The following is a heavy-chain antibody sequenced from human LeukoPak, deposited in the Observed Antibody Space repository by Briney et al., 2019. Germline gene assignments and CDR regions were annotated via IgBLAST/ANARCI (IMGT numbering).Heavy chain of an antibody. CDR3: ARLQRAVRYYGMDV. V-gene: IGHV3-7*02. CDR2: IKQDGSEK. J-gene: IGHJ6*02. D-gene: IGHD1-1*01. CDR1: GITFSAYW. Sequence: PGGSLRLACATSGITFSAYWMTWVRQAPGKGLEWVANIKQDGSEKNYVDSVKGRFTISRDNAKNSVYLQMNSLRAEDTAVYYCARLQRAVRYYGMDVWGQGTTVTVS.